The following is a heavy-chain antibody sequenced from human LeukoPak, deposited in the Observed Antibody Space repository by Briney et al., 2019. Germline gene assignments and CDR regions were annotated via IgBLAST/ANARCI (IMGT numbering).Heavy chain of an antibody. CDR2: IYTSGST. D-gene: IGHD2-2*02. Sequence: PSQTLSLTCTVSGGSISSGSYYWSWIRQPAGKGLEWIGRIYTSGSTNYNPSLKSRVTISVDTSKNQFSLKLSSVTAADTAVYYCARPLRPCSSTSCYMTVLGYWGQGTLVTVSS. CDR1: GGSISSGSYY. J-gene: IGHJ4*02. V-gene: IGHV4-61*02. CDR3: ARPLRPCSSTSCYMTVLGY.